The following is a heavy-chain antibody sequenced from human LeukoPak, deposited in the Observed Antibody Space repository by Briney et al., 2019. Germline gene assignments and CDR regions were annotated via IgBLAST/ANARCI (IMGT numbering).Heavy chain of an antibody. J-gene: IGHJ6*02. CDR3: ARGRIAKIVVVHSFTYGMDV. CDR1: GGSFTDYF. V-gene: IGHV4-34*01. Sequence: PSETLSLTCTVFGGSFTDYFWTWIRHSPGKGLEWIGEINDYTGDTKYNPSLNSRVSISLEKSRNQLSLELRSVTAADTAVYYCARGRIAKIVVVHSFTYGMDVWGQGTTVTVSS. D-gene: IGHD3-22*01. CDR2: INDYTGDT.